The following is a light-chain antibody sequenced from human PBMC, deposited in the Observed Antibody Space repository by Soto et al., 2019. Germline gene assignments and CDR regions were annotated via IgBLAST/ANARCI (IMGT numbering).Light chain of an antibody. CDR2: AAS. J-gene: IGKJ4*01. CDR3: QQSYSTPLT. V-gene: IGKV1-39*01. CDR1: HSISSN. Sequence: DIQMTQSPSSVSASVGDRGNITCEASHSISSNLNWYQQKPARATKLLIYAASRFQSGVPSRFSGCGSWTDFTHTISSLQPEDFATYSCQQSYSTPLTFGGGAKVDIK.